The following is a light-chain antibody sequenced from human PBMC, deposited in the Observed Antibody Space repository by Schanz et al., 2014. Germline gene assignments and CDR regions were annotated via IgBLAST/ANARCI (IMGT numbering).Light chain of an antibody. V-gene: IGLV1-40*01. CDR2: GNG. CDR3: SSYAGSNNVV. CDR1: SSNIGAGYD. J-gene: IGLJ2*01. Sequence: QSVLTQPPSVSGAPGQRVTISCTGGSSNIGAGYDAHWYQQLPGTAPKLLIYGNGNRPSGVPDRFSGSKSGNTASLTVSGLQAEDEADYYCSSYAGSNNVVFGGGTKLTVL.